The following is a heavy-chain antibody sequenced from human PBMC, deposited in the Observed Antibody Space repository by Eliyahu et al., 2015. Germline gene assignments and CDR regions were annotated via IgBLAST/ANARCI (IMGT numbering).Heavy chain of an antibody. J-gene: IGHJ4*02. V-gene: IGHV1-2*02. CDR2: INPNSGGT. CDR3: AREKDSSSAYVSLPHQN. Sequence: VRQAPGQGLEWMGWINPNSGGTNYAQKFQGRVTMTRDTSISTAYMELSRLRSDDTAVYYCAREKDSSSAYVSLPHQNWGQGTLVTVSS. D-gene: IGHD6-6*01.